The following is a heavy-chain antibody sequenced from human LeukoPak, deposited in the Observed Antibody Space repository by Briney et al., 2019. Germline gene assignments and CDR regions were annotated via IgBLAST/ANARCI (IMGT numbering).Heavy chain of an antibody. V-gene: IGHV4-39*01. CDR3: AAGYYDSSGYYYSPY. CDR2: IYYSGST. J-gene: IGHJ4*02. CDR1: GGSMSSSRYY. Sequence: PSETLSLTCTVSGGSMSSSRYYWGWIRQPPGKGLEWIGSIYYSGSTYYNPSLKSRVTISVDTSKNQFSLKLSSVTAADTAVYYCAAGYYDSSGYYYSPYWGQGTLVTVSS. D-gene: IGHD3-22*01.